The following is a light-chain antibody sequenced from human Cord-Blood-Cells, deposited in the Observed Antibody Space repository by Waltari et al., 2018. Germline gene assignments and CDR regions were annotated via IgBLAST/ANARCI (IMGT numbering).Light chain of an antibody. J-gene: IGLJ2*01. CDR2: DVS. Sequence: SALTQPPSASGSPGQSVTIPCTGTSSDVGGYNYVSWYQQHPGTAPILMIYDVSKRPSGFADRFSGSKAGNTASLTVSGLQAEDDAYYYCSSYAGSNNVVFGGGTKLTVL. CDR1: SSDVGGYNY. CDR3: SSYAGSNNVV. V-gene: IGLV2-8*01.